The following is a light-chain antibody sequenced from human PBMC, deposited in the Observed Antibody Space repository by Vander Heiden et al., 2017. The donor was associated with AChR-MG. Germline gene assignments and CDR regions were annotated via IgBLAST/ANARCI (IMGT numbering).Light chain of an antibody. CDR1: QSVSSSY. J-gene: IGKJ4*01. CDR2: GAA. Sequence: EIAFTQAPGTLSVSARESATLSRRVRQSVSSSYLAWYQQKPRQAPRILIYGAATRAAGIPAGFSSSGSGTDFTITISRMEPEDFAVNYYQQYGSATRGTFGGGTKVEIK. V-gene: IGKV3-20*01. CDR3: QQYGSATRGT.